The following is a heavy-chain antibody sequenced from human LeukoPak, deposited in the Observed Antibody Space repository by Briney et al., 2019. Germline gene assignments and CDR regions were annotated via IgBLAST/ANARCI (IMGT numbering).Heavy chain of an antibody. CDR3: AREEI. Sequence: GGSLRLSCAAPGFTFTSYWMSWVRQAPGKGLEWVANIDPRGTEKYYVDSVEGRFTISRDNAKNSLSLQMNSLRAEDTAVYYCAREEIWGQGTLVTVSS. CDR1: GFTFTSYW. CDR2: IDPRGTEK. V-gene: IGHV3-7*01. J-gene: IGHJ4*02.